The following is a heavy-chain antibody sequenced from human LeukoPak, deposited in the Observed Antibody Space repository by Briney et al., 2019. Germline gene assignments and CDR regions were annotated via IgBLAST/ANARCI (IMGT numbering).Heavy chain of an antibody. CDR2: IIPILGIA. V-gene: IGHV1-69*04. Sequence: SVKVSCKASGYTFTGYYIHWVRQAPGQGLEWMGRIIPILGIANYAQKFQGRVTITADKSTSTAYMELSSLRSEDTAVYYCARVGGVGAFDIWGQGTMVTVSS. CDR1: GYTFTGYY. D-gene: IGHD3-16*01. CDR3: ARVGGVGAFDI. J-gene: IGHJ3*02.